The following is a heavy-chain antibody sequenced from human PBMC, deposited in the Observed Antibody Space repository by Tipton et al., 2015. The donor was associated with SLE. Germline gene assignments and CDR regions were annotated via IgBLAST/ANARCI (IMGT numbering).Heavy chain of an antibody. CDR1: GGSISDFY. J-gene: IGHJ4*02. V-gene: IGHV4-59*01. CDR3: ARSFNEYDKYCESSGFHRLLGY. Sequence: TLSLTCTVSGGSISDFYWNWIRQPPGKGLEWIGYIHDRGSTSYNPSLKSRVTISAGTSKNQFSLRLSSVTAADTAVYYCARSFNEYDKYCESSGFHRLLGYWGQGILVTVSS. CDR2: IHDRGST. D-gene: IGHD3-22*01.